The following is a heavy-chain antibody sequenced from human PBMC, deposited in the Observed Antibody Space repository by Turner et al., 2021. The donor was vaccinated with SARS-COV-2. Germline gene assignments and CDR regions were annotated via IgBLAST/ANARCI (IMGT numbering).Heavy chain of an antibody. V-gene: IGHV3-30*18. D-gene: IGHD2-2*01. CDR2: ISYEGSNK. CDR3: AKGGDIVVVPIAPTFDY. J-gene: IGHJ4*02. Sequence: QVQLVASGGGVVQHGRSLRLSCSASGLTFSSYGMHWVRQAPGKGLEWVAVISYEGSNKYYAGSVKGRFTISRDNSKNTLYLQMNSLRAEDTAVYYCAKGGDIVVVPIAPTFDYWGQGTLVTVSS. CDR1: GLTFSSYG.